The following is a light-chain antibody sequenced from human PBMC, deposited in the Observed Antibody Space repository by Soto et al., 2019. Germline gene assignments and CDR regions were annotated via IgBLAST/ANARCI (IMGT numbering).Light chain of an antibody. V-gene: IGKV1-9*01. Sequence: DIQPIQCSSFMCPSIVESAAISCRASQVISTSLAWYPVKPGKATKLLIYAASNLQSGVPSRFSGSGSGTEFTLTISSLQPDYFATYYCPQYNSYSFGQGTKVDI. CDR3: PQYNSYS. J-gene: IGKJ1*01. CDR2: AAS. CDR1: QVISTS.